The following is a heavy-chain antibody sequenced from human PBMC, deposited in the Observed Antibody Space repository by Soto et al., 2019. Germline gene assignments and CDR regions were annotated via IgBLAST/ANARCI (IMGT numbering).Heavy chain of an antibody. CDR2: IYYSGST. D-gene: IGHD2-15*01. CDR3: VVVVAAKAIDY. V-gene: IGHV4-39*01. J-gene: IGHJ4*02. CDR1: GGSISSSSYY. Sequence: SETLSLTCTVSGGSISSSSYYWGWIRQPPGKGLEWIGSIYYSGSTYYNPSLKSRVTISVDTSKNQFSLKLSSVTAADTAVYYCVVVVAAKAIDYWGQGTLVTVSS.